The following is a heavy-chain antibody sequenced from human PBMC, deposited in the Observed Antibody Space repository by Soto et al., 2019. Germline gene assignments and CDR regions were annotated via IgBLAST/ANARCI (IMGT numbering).Heavy chain of an antibody. CDR1: GDSMTKNYRSWSMTNYYY. D-gene: IGHD3-10*01. CDR3: ARRVYGAYLDY. Sequence: PSETLSLTCTVSGDSMTKNYRSWSMTNYYYWSWLRQTPGKGLEWIGYVESSGRTEYKPSLASRVTLSLDSSQNQFSLTLRSVTTADRALYFCARRVYGAYLDYWGQGIPVTVSS. V-gene: IGHV4-61*08. CDR2: VESSGRT. J-gene: IGHJ4*02.